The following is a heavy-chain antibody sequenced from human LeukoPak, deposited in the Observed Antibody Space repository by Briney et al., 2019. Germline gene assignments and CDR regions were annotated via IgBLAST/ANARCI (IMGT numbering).Heavy chain of an antibody. CDR1: GFTFDDYA. D-gene: IGHD1-20*01. J-gene: IGHJ5*02. CDR2: FSGSGGST. Sequence: GGSLRLSCAASGFTFDDYAMHWVRQAPGKGLECISGFSGSGGSTYYADSVKGRFTISRDNSKNTLYLQMNSLRAEDTAVYYCARGEYNWNDLHLWGQGTLVTVSS. V-gene: IGHV3-23*01. CDR3: ARGEYNWNDLHL.